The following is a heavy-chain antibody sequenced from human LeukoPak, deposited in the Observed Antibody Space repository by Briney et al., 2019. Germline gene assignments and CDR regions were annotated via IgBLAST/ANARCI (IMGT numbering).Heavy chain of an antibody. V-gene: IGHV4-30-4*01. Sequence: SQTLSLTCTVSGGSISSGDYYWSWIRQPPGKGLEWIGYIYYSGSTYYNPSLKSRVTISVDTSKNQFSLKLSSVTAADTAVYYCARDRPYYDSSGYGDSWFDPWGQGTLVTVSS. D-gene: IGHD3-22*01. CDR2: IYYSGST. J-gene: IGHJ5*02. CDR1: GGSISSGDYY. CDR3: ARDRPYYDSSGYGDSWFDP.